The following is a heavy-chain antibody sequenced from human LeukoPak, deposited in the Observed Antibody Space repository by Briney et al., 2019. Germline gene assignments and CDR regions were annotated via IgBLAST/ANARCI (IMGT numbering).Heavy chain of an antibody. D-gene: IGHD2-15*01. V-gene: IGHV4-34*01. CDR3: ARTAHDIVVVVAATRTRAFDY. J-gene: IGHJ4*02. CDR2: INHSGST. Sequence: PSETLSLTCAVYGGYLSGYYWSWIRQPAGKGVEWVGEINHSGSTNYNPSLKSRVTISVDTSNNQFSLKLSSVTAADTAVYYCARTAHDIVVVVAATRTRAFDYWGQGTLVTVSS. CDR1: GGYLSGYY.